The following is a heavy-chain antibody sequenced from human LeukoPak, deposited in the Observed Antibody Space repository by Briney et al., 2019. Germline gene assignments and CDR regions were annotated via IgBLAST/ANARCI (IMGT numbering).Heavy chain of an antibody. CDR2: VNPNNGDT. V-gene: IGHV1-2*02. CDR1: GYTFTGYY. D-gene: IGHD3-10*01. CDR3: ARDSRVTNGDY. J-gene: IGHJ4*02. Sequence: GASVKVSCKASGYTFTGYYMHWVRQAPGQGLEWVGLVNPNNGDTKYAQKFQGRVTMTRDTSASTAYMELSRLRSDDTAVYYCARDSRVTNGDYWGQGTLVTVSS.